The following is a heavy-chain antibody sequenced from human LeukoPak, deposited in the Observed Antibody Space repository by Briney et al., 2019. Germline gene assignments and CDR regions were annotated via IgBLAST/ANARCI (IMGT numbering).Heavy chain of an antibody. CDR1: GYTFTSYD. CDR3: ARSKRVAARPAHAFDI. CDR2: MNPNSGNT. Sequence: GASVKVSCKASGYTFTSYDINWVRQATGQGLEWMGWMNPNSGNTGYAQKFRGRVTITRNTSISTAYMELSSLRSEDTAVYYCARSKRVAARPAHAFDIWGQGTMVTVSP. V-gene: IGHV1-8*03. J-gene: IGHJ3*02. D-gene: IGHD6-6*01.